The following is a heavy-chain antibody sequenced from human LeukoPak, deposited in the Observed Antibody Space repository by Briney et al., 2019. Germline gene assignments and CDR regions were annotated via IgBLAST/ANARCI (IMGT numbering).Heavy chain of an antibody. J-gene: IGHJ3*02. V-gene: IGHV1-69*13. CDR3: ARVSPGGAFDI. CDR2: IIPIFGTA. D-gene: IGHD1-14*01. CDR1: GYTFTSYY. Sequence: SVKVSCKASGYTFTSYYMHWVRQAPGQGLEWMGGIIPIFGTANCAQKFQGRVTITADESTSTAYMELSSLRSEDTAVYYCARVSPGGAFDIWGQGTMVTVSS.